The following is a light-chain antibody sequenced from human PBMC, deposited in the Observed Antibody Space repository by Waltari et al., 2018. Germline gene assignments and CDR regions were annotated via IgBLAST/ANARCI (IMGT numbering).Light chain of an antibody. V-gene: IGLV2-14*03. CDR3: SSYTSTSTLV. Sequence: QSALTQPASVSGSPGQSITISCTGTSSDVGGYDYVSWYQHHPGQAPQPLIFDVSYRPSGVSTRFSGSKACNTASLTISGLQAEDEADYSCSSYTSTSTLVFGSGTKVTVL. J-gene: IGLJ1*01. CDR2: DVS. CDR1: SSDVGGYDY.